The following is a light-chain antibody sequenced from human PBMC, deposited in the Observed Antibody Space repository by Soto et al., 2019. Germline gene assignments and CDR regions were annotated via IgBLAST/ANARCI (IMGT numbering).Light chain of an antibody. CDR3: SSYTRSSTHWV. V-gene: IGLV2-14*01. Sequence: QSALTQPASASGSPGQSITISCTGTSSDVGGYNYVSWYQQHPGKAPKLMIYEVTNRPSGVSNRFSGSKSGNTASLTISGLQAEDEADYYCSSYTRSSTHWVFGGGTKLTVL. CDR2: EVT. CDR1: SSDVGGYNY. J-gene: IGLJ3*02.